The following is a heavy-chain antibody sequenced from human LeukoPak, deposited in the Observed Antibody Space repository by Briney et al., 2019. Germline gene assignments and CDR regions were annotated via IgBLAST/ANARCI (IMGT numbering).Heavy chain of an antibody. Sequence: PGGSLRLSSAASGFTFSSYSMNSVRQAPGKGLEWVSSISSSSSYIYYADSVKGRFTISRDNAQNSLYLQMNSLRAEDTAVYYCARGPYYYDSSGPSSVWFDPWGQGTLVTVSS. CDR2: ISSSSSYI. J-gene: IGHJ5*02. CDR3: ARGPYYYDSSGPSSVWFDP. V-gene: IGHV3-21*01. CDR1: GFTFSSYS. D-gene: IGHD3-22*01.